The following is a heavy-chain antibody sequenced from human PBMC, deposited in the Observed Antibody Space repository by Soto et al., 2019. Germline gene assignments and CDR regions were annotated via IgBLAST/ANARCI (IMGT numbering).Heavy chain of an antibody. CDR1: GGSINSGDYY. Sequence: QVQLQESGPGLVKPSQTLSLTCTVSGGSINSGDYYWSWIRQPPGKGLEGIGYIYYSGSTHYNPSLKSRVTISVDTSNNQFSLKLSSVTVADTAVYYCARETNYGDSIFAYWGQGTLVTVSS. CDR3: ARETNYGDSIFAY. D-gene: IGHD2-21*02. J-gene: IGHJ4*02. V-gene: IGHV4-30-4*01. CDR2: IYYSGST.